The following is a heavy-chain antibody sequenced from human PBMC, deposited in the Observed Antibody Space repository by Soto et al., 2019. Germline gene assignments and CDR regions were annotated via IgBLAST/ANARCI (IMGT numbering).Heavy chain of an antibody. D-gene: IGHD6-19*01. V-gene: IGHV3-48*02. CDR3: AREAGYSSGWYFDY. CDR2: ISSSSSTI. CDR1: GFTFSSYS. J-gene: IGHJ4*02. Sequence: PGGSLRLSCTPSGFTFSSYSMNWVRQAPGKGLEWASYISSSSSTIYYADSVKGRFTISRDNAKKSLYLQMNSLRDEDTAVYYCAREAGYSSGWYFDYWGQGTLVTVS.